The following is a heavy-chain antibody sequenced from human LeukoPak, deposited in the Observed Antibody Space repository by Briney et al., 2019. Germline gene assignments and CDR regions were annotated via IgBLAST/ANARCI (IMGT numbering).Heavy chain of an antibody. CDR3: AKPGSGWYAFDY. D-gene: IGHD6-19*01. Sequence: GGSLRLSCAASGFTFSSYGMSWVRQAPGKGLEWVSTISGGGGSTPYADSVRGRYTISRDNSKNTLYLQMNSLRAEDTAIYYCAKPGSGWYAFDYWGQGTLVTVSS. V-gene: IGHV3-23*01. J-gene: IGHJ4*02. CDR2: ISGGGGST. CDR1: GFTFSSYG.